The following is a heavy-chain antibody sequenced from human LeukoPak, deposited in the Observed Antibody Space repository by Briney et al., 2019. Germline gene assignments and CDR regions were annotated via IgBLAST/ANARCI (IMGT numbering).Heavy chain of an antibody. CDR3: ARGLAREPGDY. D-gene: IGHD3-9*01. CDR2: IIPIFGTA. V-gene: IGHV1-69*01. Sequence: ASVTVSCKASGGTFSSYAISWVRQAPGQGLEWMGGIIPIFGTANYAQKFQGRVTITADESTSTAYMELSSLRSEDTAVYYCARGLAREPGDYWGQGTLVTVSS. CDR1: GGTFSSYA. J-gene: IGHJ4*02.